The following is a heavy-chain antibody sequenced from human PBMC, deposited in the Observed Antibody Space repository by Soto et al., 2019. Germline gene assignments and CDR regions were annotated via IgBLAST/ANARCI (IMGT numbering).Heavy chain of an antibody. J-gene: IGHJ5*02. Sequence: SETLSLTCTVSGVSISSSSYSWGWIRQPPGKGLEWIGYIYYSGSPKYSPSLKSRVTISVDMSAKQSSLKLTSVTAADTAVYWCARDPVDGYAFFDSWGQGALVTVSS. CDR1: GVSISSSSYS. CDR2: IYYSGSP. CDR3: ARDPVDGYAFFDS. D-gene: IGHD5-12*01. V-gene: IGHV4-61*05.